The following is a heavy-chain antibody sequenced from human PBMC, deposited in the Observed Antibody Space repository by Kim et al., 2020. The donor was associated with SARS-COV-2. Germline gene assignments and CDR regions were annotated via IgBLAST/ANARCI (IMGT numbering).Heavy chain of an antibody. J-gene: IGHJ4*01. CDR1: GYSISSGYY. V-gene: IGHV4-38-2*02. Sequence: SETLSLTCTVSGYSISSGYYWGWIRQPPGKGLEWIGSIYHSGSTYYNPSLKSRVTISVDTSKNQFSLKLSSVTAADTAVYYCARDLIVVVPAAQQYFDY. CDR3: ARDLIVVVPAAQQYFDY. CDR2: IYHSGST. D-gene: IGHD2-2*01.